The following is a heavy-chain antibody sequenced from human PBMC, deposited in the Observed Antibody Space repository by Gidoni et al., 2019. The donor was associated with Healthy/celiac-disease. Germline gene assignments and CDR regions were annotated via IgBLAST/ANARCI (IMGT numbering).Heavy chain of an antibody. J-gene: IGHJ2*01. D-gene: IGHD1-26*01. V-gene: IGHV3-7*01. CDR2: IKQDGSEK. CDR3: AREGQSAWDLWYFDL. Sequence: EVQLVESGGGLVQPGGSLRLSCAASGFTLSSYWMSWVRQAPGKGLEWVANIKQDGSEKYYVDSVKDRFTISRDNAKNSLYLQMNSLRAEDTAVYYCAREGQSAWDLWYFDLWGRGTLVTVSS. CDR1: GFTLSSYW.